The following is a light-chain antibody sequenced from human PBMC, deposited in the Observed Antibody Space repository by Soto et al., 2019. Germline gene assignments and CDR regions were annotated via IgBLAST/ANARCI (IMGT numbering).Light chain of an antibody. CDR3: SSYTSSSTPDV. J-gene: IGLJ1*01. CDR2: DVT. Sequence: QSALTQPASVSGSPGQSITISCTGTSSDVGGYNYVSWYQQHPGKAPKLMISDVTNRPSGVSNRFSGSKSGNTASLTISGLQAEDEADYYCSSYTSSSTPDVFGTGTKLTVL. CDR1: SSDVGGYNY. V-gene: IGLV2-14*01.